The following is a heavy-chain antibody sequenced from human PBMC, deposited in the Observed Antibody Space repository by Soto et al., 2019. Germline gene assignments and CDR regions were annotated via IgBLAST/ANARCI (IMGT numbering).Heavy chain of an antibody. CDR2: ITGSSGRT. J-gene: IGHJ4*02. Sequence: GGSLRLSCAASGFTFSNYAMNWVRQAPGKGLEWVSGITGSSGRTFYADSVKGRFTISRDNSKNTVYLQMNSVRADDTAVYYCAKEYTSTSRGSFDYWGQGALVNVS. V-gene: IGHV3-23*01. CDR3: AKEYTSTSRGSFDY. D-gene: IGHD1-26*01. CDR1: GFTFSNYA.